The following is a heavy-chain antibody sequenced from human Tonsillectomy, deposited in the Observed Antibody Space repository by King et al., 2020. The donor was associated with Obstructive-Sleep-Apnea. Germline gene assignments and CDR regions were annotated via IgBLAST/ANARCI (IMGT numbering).Heavy chain of an antibody. J-gene: IGHJ4*02. Sequence: VQLVESGAEVKKPGASVKVSCKASGYTFTGYYMHWVRQAPGQGLEWMGWINPNSGGTNYAQKFQGRVTMTRDTSISTAYMELSRLRSDETAVYYCARAIRIPMVRGVVSPLDYWGQGTLVTVSS. V-gene: IGHV1-2*02. CDR2: INPNSGGT. CDR3: ARAIRIPMVRGVVSPLDY. CDR1: GYTFTGYY. D-gene: IGHD3-10*01.